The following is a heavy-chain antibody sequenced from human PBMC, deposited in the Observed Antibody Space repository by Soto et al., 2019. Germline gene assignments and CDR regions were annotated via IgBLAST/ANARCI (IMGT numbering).Heavy chain of an antibody. Sequence: GGSLRLSCAASGFTFSSYWMHWVRQAPGKGLVWVSRINSDGSSTSYADSVKGRFTISRDNAKNTLYPQMNSLRAEDTAVYYCARSYPRGYSGYDYYFDYWGQGTLVTVSS. CDR2: INSDGSST. D-gene: IGHD5-12*01. V-gene: IGHV3-74*01. CDR3: ARSYPRGYSGYDYYFDY. J-gene: IGHJ4*02. CDR1: GFTFSSYW.